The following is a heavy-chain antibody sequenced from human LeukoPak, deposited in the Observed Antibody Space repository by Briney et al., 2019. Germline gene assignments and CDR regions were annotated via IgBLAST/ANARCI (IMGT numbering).Heavy chain of an antibody. Sequence: PGRSLRLSCAASGFTFSSYAMHWVRQAPGKGLEWVAVISYDGSNKDYADSGKGRFTISRDNSKNTLYLQMNSLRAEDTAVYYCARANRWACELDYWGQGTLVTVSS. V-gene: IGHV3-30*04. D-gene: IGHD1-26*01. CDR2: ISYDGSNK. J-gene: IGHJ4*02. CDR1: GFTFSSYA. CDR3: ARANRWACELDY.